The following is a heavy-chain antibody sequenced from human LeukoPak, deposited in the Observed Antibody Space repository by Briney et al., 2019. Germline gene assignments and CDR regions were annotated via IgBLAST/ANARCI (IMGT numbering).Heavy chain of an antibody. Sequence: GSLRLSCAASGFTFSSYAMSWVRQAPGKGLEWVSAISGSGGSTYYADSVKGRFTISRDNSKNTLDLQMNSLRAEDTAVYFCVRDRLIRLENFFDYWGQGTLVSVSS. J-gene: IGHJ4*02. D-gene: IGHD2-21*02. CDR3: VRDRLIRLENFFDY. V-gene: IGHV3-23*01. CDR1: GFTFSSYA. CDR2: ISGSGGST.